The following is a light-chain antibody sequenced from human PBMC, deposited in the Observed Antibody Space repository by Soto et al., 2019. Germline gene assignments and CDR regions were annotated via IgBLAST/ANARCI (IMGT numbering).Light chain of an antibody. V-gene: IGKV3-20*01. Sequence: EIVLTQSPGTLSLSPGEGATLSCRASQAIRSTSLVWFQKKPGQAPRLLIYGASSRATGIPDRFSGSGSGTDFTLTISRLEPEDFAVYYCQQYGSSPRFGPGTKVDIK. J-gene: IGKJ3*01. CDR3: QQYGSSPR. CDR1: QAIRSTS. CDR2: GAS.